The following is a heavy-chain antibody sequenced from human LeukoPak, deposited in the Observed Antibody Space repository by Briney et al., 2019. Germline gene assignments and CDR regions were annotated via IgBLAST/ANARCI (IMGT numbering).Heavy chain of an antibody. V-gene: IGHV3-23*01. J-gene: IGHJ4*02. CDR1: GFTFSSYA. D-gene: IGHD1-26*01. Sequence: GGSLRLSCAASGFTFSSYAMSWVRQAPGKGLEWVSAISGSGGSTYYADSVKGRFTISRDNSKNTLYLQMNSPRAEDTAVYYCAKAAGRESYETNFDYWGQGTLVTVSS. CDR2: ISGSGGST. CDR3: AKAAGRESYETNFDY.